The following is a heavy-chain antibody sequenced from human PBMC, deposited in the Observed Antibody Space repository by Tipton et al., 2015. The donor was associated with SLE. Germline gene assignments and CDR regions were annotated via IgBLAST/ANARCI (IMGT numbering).Heavy chain of an antibody. V-gene: IGHV4-59*01. CDR1: GGSISSYY. J-gene: IGHJ3*02. Sequence: TLSLTCTVSGGSISSYYWSWIRQTPGEGLEWIGEINHTGGTNYNPSLESRVTMSVDTSKNQFSLKLSSVTAADTAVYYCARAEGSWDAFDIWGQGTMVTVSS. CDR2: INHTGGT. D-gene: IGHD2-15*01. CDR3: ARAEGSWDAFDI.